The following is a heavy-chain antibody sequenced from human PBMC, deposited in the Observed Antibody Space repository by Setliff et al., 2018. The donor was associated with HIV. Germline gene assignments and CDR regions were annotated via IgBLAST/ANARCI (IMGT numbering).Heavy chain of an antibody. CDR2: INSSSNYI. CDR1: GFTFSSYN. CDR3: AREGRVREVGETIQYYTYMDV. J-gene: IGHJ6*03. Sequence: PGGSLRLSCAASGFTFSSYNMNWVRQAPGKGLEWVSSINSSSNYIYYADSVTGRFTISRDNAKNSLSLQMISLRAEDTAVYYCAREGRVREVGETIQYYTYMDVWGKGTTVTSP. D-gene: IGHD1-26*01. V-gene: IGHV3-21*01.